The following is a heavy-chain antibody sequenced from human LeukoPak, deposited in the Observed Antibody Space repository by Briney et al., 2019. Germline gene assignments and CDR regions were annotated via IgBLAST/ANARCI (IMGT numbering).Heavy chain of an antibody. D-gene: IGHD6-13*01. CDR3: ARVTPIAAAGTYWSDP. CDR1: GGSISSGGYY. V-gene: IGHV4-31*03. CDR2: IYYSGST. J-gene: IGHJ5*02. Sequence: SQTLSLTCTVSGGSISSGGYYWRWIRQHPGEGLEWIGYIYYSGSTYYNPSLKSRVTISVDASKNQFSLKLSSVTAADTAVYYCARVTPIAAAGTYWSDPWGQGTLVTVSS.